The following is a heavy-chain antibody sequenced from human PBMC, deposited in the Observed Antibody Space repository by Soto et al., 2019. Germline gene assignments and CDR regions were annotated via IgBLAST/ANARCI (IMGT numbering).Heavy chain of an antibody. J-gene: IGHJ3*02. CDR1: GYSFTRYW. Sequence: PGESLKISCXASGYSFTRYWISWVRQMPGKGLEWMRRLDPSDSYTNYTPSFQGHVTISADKSISTAYLQCSSLKASATAGYSCARHESYAFDIWGQGTRVTVSS. V-gene: IGHV5-10-1*01. D-gene: IGHD3-10*01. CDR2: LDPSDSYT. CDR3: ARHESYAFDI.